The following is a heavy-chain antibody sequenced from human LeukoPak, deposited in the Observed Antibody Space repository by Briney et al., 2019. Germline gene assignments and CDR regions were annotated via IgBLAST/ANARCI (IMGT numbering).Heavy chain of an antibody. CDR3: ARRSDAYDSSAYYH. Sequence: ASVKVSCKASGYTFTSYGISWVRQAPGQGLEWMGWVNPNSGNTGYAQKFQGRLTMTMDPSISTAYMELSSLRSEDTALYYCARRSDAYDSSAYYHWGQGTLVTVSS. D-gene: IGHD3-22*01. CDR1: GYTFTSYG. J-gene: IGHJ4*02. CDR2: VNPNSGNT. V-gene: IGHV1-8*02.